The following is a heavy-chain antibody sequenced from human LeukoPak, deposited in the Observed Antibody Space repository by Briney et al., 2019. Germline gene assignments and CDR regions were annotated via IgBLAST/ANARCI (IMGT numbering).Heavy chain of an antibody. V-gene: IGHV3-30*18. CDR3: AKDPNIAARLTGGSDFDY. Sequence: PGRSLRLSCAASGFIFSGYGMHWVRLAPGKGLEWVALMSHEGNYKHYADSVTGRFTISRDKSKNTMYLQMNSPRVKDTAVYYCAKDPNIAARLTGGSDFDYWGQGTLVTVSS. CDR1: GFIFSGYG. D-gene: IGHD6-6*01. CDR2: MSHEGNYK. J-gene: IGHJ4*02.